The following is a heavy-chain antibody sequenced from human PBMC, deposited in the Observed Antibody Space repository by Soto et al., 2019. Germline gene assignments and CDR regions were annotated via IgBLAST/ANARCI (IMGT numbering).Heavy chain of an antibody. V-gene: IGHV1-69*01. CDR1: GRRFSGAT. CDR2: VSPIFSTA. J-gene: IGHJ3*02. Sequence: SAKVPRQVSGRRFSGATISWGREEPVPGLEWMGGVSPIFSTANYAQKFQGRVTMTGDESTSTAYMELSRLRSEDTAVYYCERALPGTVRDAFSNSGPLTKGTV. D-gene: IGHD4-17*01. CDR3: ERALPGTVRDAFSN.